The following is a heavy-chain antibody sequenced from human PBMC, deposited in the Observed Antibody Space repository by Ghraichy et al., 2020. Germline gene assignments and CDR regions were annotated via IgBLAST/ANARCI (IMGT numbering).Heavy chain of an antibody. V-gene: IGHV3-30*02. D-gene: IGHD1-14*01. CDR3: AKASGSLGNWFDP. CDR1: GFTFSANG. Sequence: GESLNISCAASGFTFSANGMHWVRQAPGKGLEWVAFIRYDGSNQYYADSVKGRFTISRDNSKNTLYLQMNSLRPEDTAVYYCAKASGSLGNWFDPWGQGTLVTVSS. CDR2: IRYDGSNQ. J-gene: IGHJ5*02.